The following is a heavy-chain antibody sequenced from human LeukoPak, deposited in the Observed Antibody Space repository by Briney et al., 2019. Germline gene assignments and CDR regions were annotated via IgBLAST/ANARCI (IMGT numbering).Heavy chain of an antibody. V-gene: IGHV3-7*01. CDR3: ARQKRPAGYNWNYGGYYYYMDV. J-gene: IGHJ6*03. CDR2: IKQDGSEK. D-gene: IGHD1-7*01. Sequence: PGGSLRLSCAASGFTFSSYGMHWVRQAPGKGLEWVANIKQDGSEKYYVDSVKGRFTISRDNAKNSLYLQMNSLRAEDTAVYYCARQKRPAGYNWNYGGYYYYMDVWGKGTTVTVSS. CDR1: GFTFSSYG.